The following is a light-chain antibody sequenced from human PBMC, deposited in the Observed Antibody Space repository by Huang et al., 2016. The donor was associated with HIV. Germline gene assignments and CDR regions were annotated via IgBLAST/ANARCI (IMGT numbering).Light chain of an antibody. CDR1: QSISSW. J-gene: IGKJ1*01. CDR3: QQYDGYSRT. CDR2: KAS. V-gene: IGKV1-5*03. Sequence: DIQMTQSPSTLSASIGARVTITCRASQSISSWLAWYQQKPGKAPKLLIYKASSLESGVPSRFSGRCSGTEFTLTISSLQPDDFATYYCQQYDGYSRTFGQGTKVEI.